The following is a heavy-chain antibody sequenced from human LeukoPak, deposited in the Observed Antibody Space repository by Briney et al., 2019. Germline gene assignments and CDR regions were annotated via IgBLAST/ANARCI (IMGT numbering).Heavy chain of an antibody. D-gene: IGHD1-1*01. CDR2: TYYNGFT. Sequence: SETLSLTCSVSGDSIKNHYWTWIRQPPGEGLEWIGYTYYNGFTNYNPSLKSRVTISVDTSAQFSLKLNSVTAADTAVYYCARIRGSHIVQYYYMDVWGNGTTVTVSS. V-gene: IGHV4-59*11. CDR1: GDSIKNHY. J-gene: IGHJ6*03. CDR3: ARIRGSHIVQYYYMDV.